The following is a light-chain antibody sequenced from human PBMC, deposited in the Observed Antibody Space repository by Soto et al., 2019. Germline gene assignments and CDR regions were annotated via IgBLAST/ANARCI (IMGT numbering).Light chain of an antibody. V-gene: IGKV3-20*01. CDR2: GAS. CDR3: QQDGSSPRT. Sequence: EIVLTQSPGTLSLSPGERATLSCRASQSVSSNYVAWYQQKPGQAPRLLIYGASRRATGIPDRFSGSGSGTDFTVTISRLEPEDFAVYYCQQDGSSPRTFGQGPKVDIK. CDR1: QSVSSNY. J-gene: IGKJ1*01.